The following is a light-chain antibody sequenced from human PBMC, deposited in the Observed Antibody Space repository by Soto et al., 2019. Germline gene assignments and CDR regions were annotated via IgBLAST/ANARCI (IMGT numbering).Light chain of an antibody. CDR1: DSDIGAYNY. Sequence: QSVLTQPASVSGSPGQSITISCTGTDSDIGAYNYVSSYQQHPGKAPKLMIYEVSDRPSGVSNRFSGSKSGNTASLTISGLQAEDEADYYCSSYTSISTLVFGSGTKVTVL. CDR2: EVS. V-gene: IGLV2-14*01. J-gene: IGLJ1*01. CDR3: SSYTSISTLV.